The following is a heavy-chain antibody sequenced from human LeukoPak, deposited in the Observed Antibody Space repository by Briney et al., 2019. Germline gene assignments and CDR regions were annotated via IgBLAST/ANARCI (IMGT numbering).Heavy chain of an antibody. D-gene: IGHD3-3*01. J-gene: IGHJ6*03. V-gene: IGHV3-66*01. CDR2: IYSGGST. Sequence: GGSLRLSCAASGFTFSSYRMNWVRQAPGKGLEWVSVIYSGGSTYYADSVKGRFTISRDNSKNTLYLQMNSLRAEDTAVYYCARGDFDLYYYYMDVWGKGTTVTISS. CDR3: ARGDFDLYYYYMDV. CDR1: GFTFSSYR.